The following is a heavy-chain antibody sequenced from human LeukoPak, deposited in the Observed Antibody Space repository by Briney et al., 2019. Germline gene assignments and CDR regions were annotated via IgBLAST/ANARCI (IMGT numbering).Heavy chain of an antibody. CDR1: GGSFSGYY. Sequence: PSETLSLTCAVYGGSFSGYYWSWIRQPPGKGLEWIGEINHSGSTNYNPSLKSRVTISVDTSKNQFSLKLSSVTAADTAVYYCARGPLFSRKATPPNDYWGQGTLVTVSS. J-gene: IGHJ4*02. D-gene: IGHD3-3*02. CDR3: ARGPLFSRKATPPNDY. V-gene: IGHV4-34*01. CDR2: INHSGST.